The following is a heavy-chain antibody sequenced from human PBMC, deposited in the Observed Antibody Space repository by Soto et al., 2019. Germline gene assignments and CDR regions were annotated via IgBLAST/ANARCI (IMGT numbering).Heavy chain of an antibody. CDR3: AKVPARRSEDYFDY. V-gene: IGHV3-74*01. CDR2: INSDGSST. J-gene: IGHJ4*02. D-gene: IGHD2-2*01. Sequence: GGSLRLSCAASGFTFSSYWMHWVRQAPGKGLVWVSRINSDGSSTSYAGSVKGRFTISRDNAKNTLYLQMNSLRAEDTAVYYCAKVPARRSEDYFDYWGQGTLVTVSS. CDR1: GFTFSSYW.